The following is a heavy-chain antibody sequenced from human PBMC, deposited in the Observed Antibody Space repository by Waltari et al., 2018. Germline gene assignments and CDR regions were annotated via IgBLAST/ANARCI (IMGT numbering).Heavy chain of an antibody. V-gene: IGHV4-39*07. D-gene: IGHD2-15*01. CDR1: GGSISISSHY. CDR3: ARGGTPDGWFDP. Sequence: QLQLQESGPGLVKPSETLSLTCIVSGGSISISSHYWDWIRQPPGKGLEWIGSIYYNGRTQYNPSLKTRVTMSVDTSKNQFSLKMTSVTAADMAMYYCARGGTPDGWFDPWGQGTLVNVSS. CDR2: IYYNGRT. J-gene: IGHJ5*02.